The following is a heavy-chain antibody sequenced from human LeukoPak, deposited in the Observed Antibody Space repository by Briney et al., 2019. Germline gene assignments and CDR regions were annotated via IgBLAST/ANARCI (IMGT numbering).Heavy chain of an antibody. D-gene: IGHD3-3*01. CDR2: IYYSGST. J-gene: IGHJ4*02. Sequence: SEALSLTCTVSGGSISSYYWSWIRQPPGKGLEGIGYIYYSGSTNYNPSLKSRVTISVDTSKNQFSLKLSSVTAADTAVYYCARAETRDNYDFWSGYYPQYYFDYWGQGTLVTVSS. CDR1: GGSISSYY. V-gene: IGHV4-59*08. CDR3: ARAETRDNYDFWSGYYPQYYFDY.